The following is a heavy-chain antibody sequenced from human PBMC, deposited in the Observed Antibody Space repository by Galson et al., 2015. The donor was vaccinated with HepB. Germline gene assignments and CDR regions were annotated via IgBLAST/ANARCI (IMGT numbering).Heavy chain of an antibody. CDR2: ISSSGSTI. CDR1: GFTFSSYE. D-gene: IGHD4-17*01. CDR3: ARELYGDYDYYYGMDV. V-gene: IGHV3-48*03. J-gene: IGHJ6*02. Sequence: SLRLSCAASGFTFSSYEMNWVRQAPGKGLEWVSYISSSGSTIYYADSVKGRFTISRDNAKNSLYLQMNSLRAEDTAVYYCARELYGDYDYYYGMDVWGQGTTVTVSS.